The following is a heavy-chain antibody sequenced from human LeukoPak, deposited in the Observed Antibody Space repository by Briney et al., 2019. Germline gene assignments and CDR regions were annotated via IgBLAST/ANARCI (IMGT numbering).Heavy chain of an antibody. CDR1: GFTFSSYS. D-gene: IGHD5-12*01. Sequence: PGGSLRLSCAASGFTFSSYSMNWVRQAPGKGLEWVSYISSSGSTIYYADSVKGRFTISRDNAKNSLYLQMNSLRAEDTAVYYCARRRGGYDDAFDIWGQGTMVTVSS. J-gene: IGHJ3*02. CDR3: ARRRGGYDDAFDI. CDR2: ISSSGSTI. V-gene: IGHV3-48*04.